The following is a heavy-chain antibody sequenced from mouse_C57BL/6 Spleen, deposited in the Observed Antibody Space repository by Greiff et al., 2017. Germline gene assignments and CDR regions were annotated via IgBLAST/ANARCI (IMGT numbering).Heavy chain of an antibody. CDR3: ARRDGSSYWYFDV. CDR1: GFSLTSYG. V-gene: IGHV2-2*01. J-gene: IGHJ1*03. Sequence: VKLMESGPGLVQPSQSLSITCTVSGFSLTSYGVHWVRQSPGMGLEWLGVIWSGGSTDYNAAFISRLSISKDNSKSQVFFKMNSLQADDTAIYYCARRDGSSYWYFDVWGTGTTVTVSS. CDR2: IWSGGST. D-gene: IGHD1-1*01.